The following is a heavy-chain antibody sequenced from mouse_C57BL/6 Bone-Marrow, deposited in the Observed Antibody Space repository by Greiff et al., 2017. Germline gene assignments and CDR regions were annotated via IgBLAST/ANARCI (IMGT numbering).Heavy chain of an antibody. Sequence: VQLQESGAALVRPGASVTLSCKASGYTFTDYEMHWVKQTPVHGLEWIGAIDPETGGTAYNQKFKGKAILTADKSSSTAYMELRSLTSEDSAVYYCTRFDTPFAYWGQGTLVTVSA. D-gene: IGHD5-1-1*01. CDR3: TRFDTPFAY. CDR2: IDPETGGT. CDR1: GYTFTDYE. V-gene: IGHV1-15*01. J-gene: IGHJ3*01.